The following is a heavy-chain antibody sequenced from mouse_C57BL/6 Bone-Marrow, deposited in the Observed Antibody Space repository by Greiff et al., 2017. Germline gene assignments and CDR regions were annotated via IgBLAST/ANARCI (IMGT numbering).Heavy chain of an antibody. Sequence: QVQLQQSGPELVNPGASVKISCKASGYAFSSSWMNWVKQRPGKGLEWIGRIYPGDGDTNYNGKFKGKATLTADKSSSTAYMQLSSLTSEDSSVYYCARGGWLLPAWFAYWGQGTRVTVSA. CDR3: ARGGWLLPAWFAY. D-gene: IGHD2-3*01. CDR2: IYPGDGDT. J-gene: IGHJ3*01. CDR1: GYAFSSSW. V-gene: IGHV1-82*01.